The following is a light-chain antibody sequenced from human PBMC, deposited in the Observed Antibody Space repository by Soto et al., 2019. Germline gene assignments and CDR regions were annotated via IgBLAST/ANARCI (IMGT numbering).Light chain of an antibody. Sequence: DIQMTQSPSSLSASVGDRVTITCRASQDISNYLAWYQQKPGEVPKLLIYAASTLQKGVQSRFSGGGSGTLFTLTISSLQTDDGATYYCQKYNSAHKTFGRGTRLEIK. V-gene: IGKV1-27*01. CDR1: QDISNY. CDR3: QKYNSAHKT. J-gene: IGKJ2*01. CDR2: AAS.